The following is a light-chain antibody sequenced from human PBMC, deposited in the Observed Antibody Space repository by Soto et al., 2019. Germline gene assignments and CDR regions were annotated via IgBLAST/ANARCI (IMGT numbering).Light chain of an antibody. V-gene: IGKV1-9*01. CDR2: AAS. J-gene: IGKJ1*01. CDR3: QQLNTYPWT. CDR1: QDISSY. Sequence: SQLTQSPSSLSASVGDRVTITCRASQDISSYLAWYQQEPGKAPKLLIYAASTLRSGVPSRFSGSGSGTDFTLTISTLQPEDFATYYCQQLNTYPWTFGQGTKVDIK.